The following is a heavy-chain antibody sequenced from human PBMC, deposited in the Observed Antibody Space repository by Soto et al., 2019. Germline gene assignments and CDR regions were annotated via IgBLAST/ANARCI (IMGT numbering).Heavy chain of an antibody. CDR2: IIPIFGTA. J-gene: IGHJ5*02. Sequence: QVQLVQSGAEVKKPGSSVKVSCKASGGTFSSYAISWVRQAPGQGLEWMGGIIPIFGTANYAQKFQGRVTITADESTSTAYMELSSLRSEDTAVYYCPRNGVATVVTPNWFDPWGQGTLVTVSS. D-gene: IGHD2-15*01. CDR1: GGTFSSYA. CDR3: PRNGVATVVTPNWFDP. V-gene: IGHV1-69*01.